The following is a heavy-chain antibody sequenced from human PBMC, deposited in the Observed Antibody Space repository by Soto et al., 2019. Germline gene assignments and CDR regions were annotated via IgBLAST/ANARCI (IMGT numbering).Heavy chain of an antibody. D-gene: IGHD3-9*01. J-gene: IGHJ5*02. CDR3: ARGLKYDILTGGNWFDP. Sequence: QVQLVQSGAEVKKPGASVKVSCKASGYTFTSYDINWVRQATGQGLEWMGWMNPNSGNTGYAQKFQGRVTMTRNTSXSXVYTELSSLRSEDTAVYYCARGLKYDILTGGNWFDPWGQGTLVTVSS. CDR2: MNPNSGNT. V-gene: IGHV1-8*01. CDR1: GYTFTSYD.